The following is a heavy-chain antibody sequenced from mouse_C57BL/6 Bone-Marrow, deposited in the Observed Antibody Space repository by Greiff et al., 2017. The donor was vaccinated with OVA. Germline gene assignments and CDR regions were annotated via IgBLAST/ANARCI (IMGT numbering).Heavy chain of an antibody. Sequence: QVQLQQPGAELVMPGASVKLSCKASGYTFTSYWMHWVKQRPGQGLEWIGEIDPSDSYTNYNQKFKGKSTLTVDKSSSTAYMQLSSLTSEDSAVYYCARPSWDAMDYWGQGTSVTVSS. CDR3: ARPSWDAMDY. D-gene: IGHD4-1*01. V-gene: IGHV1-69*01. CDR1: GYTFTSYW. J-gene: IGHJ4*01. CDR2: IDPSDSYT.